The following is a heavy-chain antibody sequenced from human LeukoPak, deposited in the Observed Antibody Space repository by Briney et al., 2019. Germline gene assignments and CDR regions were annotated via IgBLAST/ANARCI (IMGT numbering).Heavy chain of an antibody. CDR3: ARGGVKYYYDSSGYYSMNWFDP. Sequence: SETLSLTCAVYGGSFSGYYWSWIRQPPGKGLEWIGEINHSGSTNYNPSLKSRVTISLDTSKNQFSLKLSSVTAADTAVYYCARGGVKYYYDSSGYYSMNWFDPWGQGTLVTVSS. CDR1: GGSFSGYY. CDR2: INHSGST. V-gene: IGHV4-34*01. D-gene: IGHD3-22*01. J-gene: IGHJ5*02.